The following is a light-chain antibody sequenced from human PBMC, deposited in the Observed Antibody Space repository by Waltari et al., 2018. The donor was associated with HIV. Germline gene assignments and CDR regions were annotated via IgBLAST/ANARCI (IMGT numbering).Light chain of an antibody. CDR1: NPGIKR. CDR2: DDS. V-gene: IGLV3-21*02. J-gene: IGLJ3*02. CDR3: QVWDSFSDHWV. Sequence: SYVLTRPHSVSVAPGQTARLTCARVNPGIKRINWYQQKPGQAPALVVYDDSDRRYGCPERFSGSHSGDTATLTISGVGAGDEADYYCQVWDSFSDHWVFGGGTKLTVL.